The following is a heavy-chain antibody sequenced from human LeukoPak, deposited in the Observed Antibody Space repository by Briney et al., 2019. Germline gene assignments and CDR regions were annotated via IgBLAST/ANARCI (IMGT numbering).Heavy chain of an antibody. CDR2: ISSTSSSI. D-gene: IGHD6-13*01. CDR3: CAAAAAYNY. J-gene: IGHJ4*02. CDR1: GFTFSFYS. Sequence: GGSLRLSCAASGFTFSFYSINWVRQAPGKGLEWVSSISSTSSSIYYADSVRGRFTISRDNSKNTLYLQMNSLRAEDTAVYYCCAAAAAYNYWGQGTLVTVSS. V-gene: IGHV3-21*01.